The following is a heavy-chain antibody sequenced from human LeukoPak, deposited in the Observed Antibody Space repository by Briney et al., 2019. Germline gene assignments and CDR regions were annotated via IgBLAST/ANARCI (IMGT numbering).Heavy chain of an antibody. Sequence: GGSLRLSCAASGFTFSSYGMHWVRQAPGQGLESVSSISGPGDSTFYADSVKGRFTISRDNSKNTLYLQMNSLRAEDTALYYCSKGISIDIMIGLDYWGQGILVTVSS. CDR3: SKGISIDIMIGLDY. D-gene: IGHD3-16*01. CDR2: ISGPGDST. V-gene: IGHV3-23*01. CDR1: GFTFSSYG. J-gene: IGHJ4*02.